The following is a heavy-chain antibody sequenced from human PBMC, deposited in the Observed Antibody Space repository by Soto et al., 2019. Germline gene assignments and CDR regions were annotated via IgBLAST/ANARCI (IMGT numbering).Heavy chain of an antibody. V-gene: IGHV2-5*02. CDR2: IYWDDDK. Sequence: QITLKESGPTLVKPTQTLTLTCTFSGFSLSTSGVGVGWIRQPPGKALEWLALIYWDDDKRYSPSLKSRLTLTKDNANNPVVLTMTNMDPVDTATSCCAHRRAGDSTWGQGTLVTVSS. CDR1: GFSLSTSGVG. CDR3: AHRRAGDST. D-gene: IGHD6-19*01. J-gene: IGHJ5*02.